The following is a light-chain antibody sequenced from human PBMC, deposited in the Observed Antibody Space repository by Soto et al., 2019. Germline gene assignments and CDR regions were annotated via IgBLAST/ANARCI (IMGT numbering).Light chain of an antibody. V-gene: IGKV2-28*01. CDR3: MQSQQTPPT. Sequence: DIVMTQSTLSLPVTPGEPASISCSSSQSLLQSNGYNYLDWYLQKPGQSPQLLIFFGSYRASGGPDRFSGSGSGTDFTLKIRSVEAEDVGIYYCMQSQQTPPTFGQGTRVEIK. CDR1: QSLLQSNGYNY. CDR2: FGS. J-gene: IGKJ1*01.